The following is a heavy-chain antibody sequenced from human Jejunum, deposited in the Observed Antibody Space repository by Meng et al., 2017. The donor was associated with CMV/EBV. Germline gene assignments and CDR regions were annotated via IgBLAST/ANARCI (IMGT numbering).Heavy chain of an antibody. CDR1: GSVKSDSAY. CDR2: IHYGGST. J-gene: IGHJ5*02. V-gene: IGHV4-61*01. D-gene: IGHD4-11*01. Sequence: GSVKSDSAYRRGSRQPPGKALEWIGYIHYGGSTNYNPSLKSRVTSSVDTSKNRFSLRLTSVTAADTAVYYCARDLMTTITTGWFDPWGQGTLVTVSS. CDR3: ARDLMTTITTGWFDP.